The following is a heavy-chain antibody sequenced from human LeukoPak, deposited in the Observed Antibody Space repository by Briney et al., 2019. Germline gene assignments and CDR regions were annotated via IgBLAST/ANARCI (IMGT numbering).Heavy chain of an antibody. CDR3: AKFHIVVVNGYFDY. Sequence: QPGGSLRLSCAASGFTFSSYAMSWVRQAPGKGLEWVSAIGGSGDTTYYADSVKGRFTISRDYSKNTMYLQMNSLRAEDTAVYYCAKFHIVVVNGYFDYWGQGTLVTVSS. V-gene: IGHV3-23*01. D-gene: IGHD2-21*01. CDR2: IGGSGDTT. J-gene: IGHJ4*02. CDR1: GFTFSSYA.